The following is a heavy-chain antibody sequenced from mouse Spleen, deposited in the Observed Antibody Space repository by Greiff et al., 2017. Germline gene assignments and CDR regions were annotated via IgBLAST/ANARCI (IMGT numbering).Heavy chain of an antibody. V-gene: IGHV5-9-3*01. CDR2: ISSGGGNT. Sequence: EVQVVESGGGLVQLGGSLKLSCAASGFTFSSYAMSWVRQTPEKRLEWVATISSGGGNTYYPDSVKGRFTISSDKAKNTLYLQMSSLKSEDTAMYYCASFVPDYFDYWGQGTTLTVSS. J-gene: IGHJ2*01. CDR3: ASFVPDYFDY. CDR1: GFTFSSYA.